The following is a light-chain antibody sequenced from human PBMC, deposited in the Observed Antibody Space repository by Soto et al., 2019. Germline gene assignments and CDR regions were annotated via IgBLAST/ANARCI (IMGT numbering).Light chain of an antibody. V-gene: IGLV2-14*01. CDR3: NSQTSSGIRV. J-gene: IGLJ1*01. Sequence: QSALTQPASVSGSPGQSITISCTGTISDVGGYNYVSWYQQHPGKAPKVLIYEVTYRPSGVSNRFSGSKSGYTASLTISGLQAEDEADYYCNSQTSSGIRVFGTGTKLTVL. CDR1: ISDVGGYNY. CDR2: EVT.